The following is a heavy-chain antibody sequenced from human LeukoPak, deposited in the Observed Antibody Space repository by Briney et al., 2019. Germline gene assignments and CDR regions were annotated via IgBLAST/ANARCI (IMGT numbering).Heavy chain of an antibody. J-gene: IGHJ4*02. Sequence: SETLSLTCDVSGYSIRSGSYWGWIRQPPGKGLEWVGCMFHSGDTYHNPSLKSRVTISADTSKNQFSLKLTSVTAADTAVYYCAKVGAYGDYARHDYWGQGTLVTVSS. V-gene: IGHV4-38-2*01. D-gene: IGHD4-17*01. CDR2: MFHSGDT. CDR1: GYSIRSGSY. CDR3: AKVGAYGDYARHDY.